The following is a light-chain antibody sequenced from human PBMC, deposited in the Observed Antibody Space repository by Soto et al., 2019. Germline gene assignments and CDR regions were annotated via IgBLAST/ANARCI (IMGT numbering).Light chain of an antibody. CDR3: AAWDDSLRGHYV. V-gene: IGLV1-47*01. CDR1: RSNIGNNF. Sequence: QSVLTQAPSASGTPGQRVAISCSGSRSNIGNNFVYWYQQLPGTAPKLLIYRNNQRRSGVPDRFSGSKSGTSASLAISGLRSEDEAEYYCAAWDDSLRGHYVFGTGTKVTVL. CDR2: RNN. J-gene: IGLJ1*01.